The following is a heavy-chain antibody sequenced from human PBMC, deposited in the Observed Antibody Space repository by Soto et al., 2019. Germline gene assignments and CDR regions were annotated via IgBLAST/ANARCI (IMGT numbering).Heavy chain of an antibody. Sequence: LRLSCAASGFIFSNYAMSWVRQAPGKGLEWVSGISGSGGSTYYADSVEGRFTISRDNSKNTLYLQMNSLRAEDTAVYYCAKDQRSGWYGVSGYWGQGSLVTVSS. CDR3: AKDQRSGWYGVSGY. D-gene: IGHD6-19*01. V-gene: IGHV3-23*01. CDR2: ISGSGGST. CDR1: GFIFSNYA. J-gene: IGHJ4*02.